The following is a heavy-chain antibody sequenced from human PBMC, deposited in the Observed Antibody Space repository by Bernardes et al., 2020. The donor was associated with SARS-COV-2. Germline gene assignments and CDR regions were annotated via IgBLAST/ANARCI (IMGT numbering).Heavy chain of an antibody. V-gene: IGHV3-7*01. CDR3: ATEGV. CDR1: GFSFSTYW. J-gene: IGHJ6*02. Sequence: GGPLRLSCAASGFSFSTYWVSWVRQAPGKGLEWVANIKQDGSEKYYVDSVKGRFTISRDNARNSLYLQMNSLRAEDTAVYYCATEGVWGQGTTVTVSS. CDR2: IKQDGSEK.